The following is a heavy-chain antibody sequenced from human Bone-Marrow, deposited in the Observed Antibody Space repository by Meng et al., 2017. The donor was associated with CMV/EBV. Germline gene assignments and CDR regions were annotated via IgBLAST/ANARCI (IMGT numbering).Heavy chain of an antibody. Sequence: AGSCGSISSNNWWSWVRQSPEKRLEWIGEKYHRGTTNYNPSLKSQITISVDKSQNQLSLRLSSVTAADTAVYYCARDLGTAGRPADSWGQGTLVTVSS. CDR2: KYHRGTT. D-gene: IGHD6-6*01. CDR3: ARDLGTAGRPADS. V-gene: IGHV4-4*02. CDR1: CGSISSNNW. J-gene: IGHJ4*02.